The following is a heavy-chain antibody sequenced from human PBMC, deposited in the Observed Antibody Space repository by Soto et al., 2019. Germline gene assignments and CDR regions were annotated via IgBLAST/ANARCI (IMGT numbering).Heavy chain of an antibody. D-gene: IGHD2-2*02. CDR1: GGTFRRFA. V-gene: IGHV1-69*01. CDR2: IIPLFNTT. Sequence: QVQLVQSGAEVKQPGSSVKVSCKASGGTFRRFAISWVRQAPGQGLEWMGGIIPLFNTTNYEQRFQGRVTVTADESTSTAYMELSSLTSEDTTVFYCARVSVDCSTTSCYTDSGMDVWGQGTTVIVSS. J-gene: IGHJ6*02. CDR3: ARVSVDCSTTSCYTDSGMDV.